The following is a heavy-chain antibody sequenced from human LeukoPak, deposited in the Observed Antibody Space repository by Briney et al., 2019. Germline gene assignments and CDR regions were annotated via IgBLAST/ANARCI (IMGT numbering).Heavy chain of an antibody. V-gene: IGHV4-61*02. CDR3: ARGGSGYYFPFDP. D-gene: IGHD3-22*01. Sequence: SETLSLTCTVSGGSISSSTYYWGWIRQPAGKGLEWIGRIYTSGSTNYNPSLKSRVTISVDTSKNQFSLKLSSVTAADTAVYYCARGGSGYYFPFDPWGQGTLVTVSS. J-gene: IGHJ5*02. CDR2: IYTSGST. CDR1: GGSISSSTYY.